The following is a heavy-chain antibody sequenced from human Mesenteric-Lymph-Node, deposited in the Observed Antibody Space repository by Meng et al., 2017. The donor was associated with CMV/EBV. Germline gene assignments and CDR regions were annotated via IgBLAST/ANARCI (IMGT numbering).Heavy chain of an antibody. D-gene: IGHD2-2*02. Sequence: ASVKVSCKASGYTFTSYDINWVRKATGQGLEWMGWMNPNSGNTGYAQKFQGRVTMTRNTSISTAYMELSSLRSEDTAVYYCARKVHCSSTSCYNGMDVWGQGTTVTVSS. CDR2: MNPNSGNT. V-gene: IGHV1-8*01. J-gene: IGHJ6*02. CDR3: ARKVHCSSTSCYNGMDV. CDR1: GYTFTSYD.